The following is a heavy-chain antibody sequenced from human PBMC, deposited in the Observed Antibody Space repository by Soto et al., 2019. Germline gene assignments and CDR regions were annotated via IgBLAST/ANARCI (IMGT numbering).Heavy chain of an antibody. CDR2: ISSSSSYK. CDR3: ARGVGDYYGSGSYFDY. D-gene: IGHD3-10*01. V-gene: IGHV3-21*01. Sequence: EVQLVESGGGLVKPGGSLRLSCAASGFTFSSYSMNWVRQAPGKGLEWVSSISSSSSYKNYGDSVKGRFTISRDNAKNPLYLQMNSMRAEDTAVYYCARGVGDYYGSGSYFDYWGQGTLVTVSS. CDR1: GFTFSSYS. J-gene: IGHJ4*02.